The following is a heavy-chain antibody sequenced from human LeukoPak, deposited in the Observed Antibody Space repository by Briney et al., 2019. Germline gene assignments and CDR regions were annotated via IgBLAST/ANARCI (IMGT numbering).Heavy chain of an antibody. CDR1: GYTFTGYY. J-gene: IGHJ3*02. CDR2: INPNSGGT. V-gene: IGHV1-2*02. CDR3: ARDSTTLRPHNAFDI. Sequence: ASVKVSCKASGYTFTGYYMHWVRQAPGQGLEWMGWINPNSGGTNYAQKFQGRVTMTRDTSISTAYMELSRLRSDDTAVYYCARDSTTLRPHNAFDIWGQGTMVTVSS. D-gene: IGHD5-12*01.